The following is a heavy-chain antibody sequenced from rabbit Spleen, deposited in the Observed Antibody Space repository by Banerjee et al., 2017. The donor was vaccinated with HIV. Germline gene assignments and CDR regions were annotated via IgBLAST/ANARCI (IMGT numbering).Heavy chain of an antibody. CDR1: GVSFSSSSY. D-gene: IGHD1-1*01. V-gene: IGHV1S45*01. J-gene: IGHJ4*01. CDR2: IYTGNGKN. CDR3: ARDLAAWNSGSYAFNL. Sequence: EQLEESGGGLVKPEGSLTLTCTASGVSFSSSSYMCWVRQAPGKGLEWIGCIYTGNGKNYYASWAKGRFTISKTSSTTVTLRMTSLTGADTATYFCARDLAAWNSGSYAFNLWGPGTLVTVS.